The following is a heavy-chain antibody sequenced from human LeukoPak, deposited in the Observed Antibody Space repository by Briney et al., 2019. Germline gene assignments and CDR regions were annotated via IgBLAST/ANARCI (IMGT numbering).Heavy chain of an antibody. CDR1: GYTFSGYY. Sequence: ASVKVSCKASGYTFSGYYMHWMRQAPGQGLEWMGWINPRGGTNYAQKFQGWVTMTRDTSISTAYMDLSRLRSDDTAVYYCARGKDNGDDFDYWGQGTLVTVSS. CDR2: INPRGGT. J-gene: IGHJ4*02. V-gene: IGHV1-2*04. CDR3: ARGKDNGDDFDY. D-gene: IGHD4-17*01.